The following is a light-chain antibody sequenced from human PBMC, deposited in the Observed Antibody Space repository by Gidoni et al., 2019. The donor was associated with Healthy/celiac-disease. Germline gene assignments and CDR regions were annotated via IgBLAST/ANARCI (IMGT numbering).Light chain of an antibody. CDR1: QSISSY. CDR3: QQSYSTPGT. J-gene: IGKJ1*01. CDR2: AAS. V-gene: IGKV1-39*01. Sequence: DIHMTQSPSSLSASVGDRVTITCRASQSISSYLNWYQQKPGKAPKLLIYAASSLQSGVPSRFSGRGSGTDFTLTISSLQPEDFATYYCQQSYSTPGTFGQGTKVEIK.